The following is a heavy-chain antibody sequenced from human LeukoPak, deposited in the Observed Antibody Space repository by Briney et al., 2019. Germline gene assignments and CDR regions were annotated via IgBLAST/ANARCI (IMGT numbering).Heavy chain of an antibody. CDR1: GGSFSGYY. CDR2: INHSGST. CDR3: ARDGGVLRFLEWLYAFDI. D-gene: IGHD3-3*01. Sequence: SETLSLTCAVYGGSFSGYYWSWIRQPPGKGLEWIGEINHSGSTSYNSSLKSRVTISVDTSKNQFSLKLTSVTAADTAVYYCARDGGVLRFLEWLYAFDIWGQGTMVIVSS. J-gene: IGHJ3*02. V-gene: IGHV4-34*01.